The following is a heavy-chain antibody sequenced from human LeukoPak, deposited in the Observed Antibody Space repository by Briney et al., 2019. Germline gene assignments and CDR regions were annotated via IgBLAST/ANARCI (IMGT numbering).Heavy chain of an antibody. CDR2: IYYSGST. D-gene: IGHD6-13*01. CDR3: ARGVYSSSWGVDY. CDR1: GGSISSYY. Sequence: SETLSLXCTVSGGSISSYYWSWIRQPPGKGLEWIGYIYYSGSTNYNPSLKSRVTISVDTSKNQFSLKLSSVTAADTAAYYCARGVYSSSWGVDYWGQGTLVTVSS. J-gene: IGHJ4*02. V-gene: IGHV4-59*01.